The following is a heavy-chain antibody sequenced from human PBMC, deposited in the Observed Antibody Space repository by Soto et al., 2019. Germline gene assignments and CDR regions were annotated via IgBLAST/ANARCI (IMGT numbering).Heavy chain of an antibody. Sequence: QVQLVQSGAEVKKPGASVKVSCKASGYDFSSYAMHWVRQAPGQRLEWMGWINGDNGYTKYSQKFLGRVTITRDTAASTAYMERSSLRAEDTAVYACARDGDGSSTTCDTAWCDPWGQGTQVTVAS. CDR3: ARDGDGSSTTCDTAWCDP. J-gene: IGHJ5*02. D-gene: IGHD2-2*02. CDR2: INGDNGYT. V-gene: IGHV1-3*01. CDR1: GYDFSSYA.